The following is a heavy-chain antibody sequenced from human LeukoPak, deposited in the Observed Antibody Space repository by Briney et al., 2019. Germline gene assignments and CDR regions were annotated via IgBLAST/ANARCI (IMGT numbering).Heavy chain of an antibody. Sequence: ASVKVSCKASGYTFTRYGFSWVRQAPGQGLEWMGWINPNSGGTNYAQKFQGRVTMTRDTSISTAYMELSRLRSDDTAVYYCASYSSSWYAEYFQHWGQGTLVTVSS. CDR2: INPNSGGT. V-gene: IGHV1-2*02. CDR1: GYTFTRYG. J-gene: IGHJ1*01. D-gene: IGHD6-13*01. CDR3: ASYSSSWYAEYFQH.